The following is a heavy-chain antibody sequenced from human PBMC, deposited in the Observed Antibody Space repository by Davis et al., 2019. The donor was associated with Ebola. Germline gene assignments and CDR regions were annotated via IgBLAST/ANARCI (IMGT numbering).Heavy chain of an antibody. V-gene: IGHV4-61*08. D-gene: IGHD6-13*01. Sequence: SETLSLTCAVSGGSISSGGYSWSWIRQPPGKGLEWIGYIHYSGSAHYNPSLKSPVTISVDTSNNQFSLKLSSVTAADTAVYYCARGIAAAGSLLNWFDPWGQGTLVTVSS. CDR1: GGSISSGGYS. CDR3: ARGIAAAGSLLNWFDP. CDR2: IHYSGSA. J-gene: IGHJ5*02.